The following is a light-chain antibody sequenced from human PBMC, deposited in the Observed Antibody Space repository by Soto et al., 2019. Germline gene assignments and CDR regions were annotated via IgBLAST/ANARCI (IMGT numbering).Light chain of an antibody. V-gene: IGLV1-44*01. CDR2: YNN. CDR3: AAWDDSLNGYV. CDR1: SSNIGSNT. J-gene: IGLJ1*01. Sequence: QSVLTQPPSASGTPGQRVTISCSGSSSNIGSNTVNWYQQLPGTAPKLLIYYNNQRPSGVPDRFSGSKSGTSASLAISGLHSEDEADYYCAAWDDSLNGYVFATGTKLTVL.